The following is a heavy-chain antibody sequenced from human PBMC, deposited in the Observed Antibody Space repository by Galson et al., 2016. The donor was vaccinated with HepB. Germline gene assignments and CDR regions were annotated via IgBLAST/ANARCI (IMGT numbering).Heavy chain of an antibody. V-gene: IGHV4-59*01. D-gene: IGHD3-10*01. CDR1: GASISSYY. CDR3: ARDGPGTGSNYDYCGADV. J-gene: IGHJ6*02. CDR2: IYYSGNT. Sequence: SETLSLTCTVSGASISSYYWSWFRQPPGRELEWIGFIYYSGNTRYNPSLKSRVSISLDTSKSQFPLKLRPVTAADAAVYYCARDGPGTGSNYDYCGADVWGQGATVTVSS.